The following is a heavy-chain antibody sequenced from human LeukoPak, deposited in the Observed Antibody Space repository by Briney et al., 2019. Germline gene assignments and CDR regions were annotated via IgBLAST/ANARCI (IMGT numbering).Heavy chain of an antibody. V-gene: IGHV3-33*01. CDR1: GFSLSRYG. Sequence: GGSLRLSCTASGFSLSRYGMHWVRQAQGKGLEWVSFIWSDGTNQYYADSLRGRFTISRDNSKNRVYLEMNSLRAEDTAVYYCARDNSHYFGIWGQGTMVTVSS. J-gene: IGHJ3*02. D-gene: IGHD2/OR15-2a*01. CDR3: ARDNSHYFGI. CDR2: IWSDGTNQ.